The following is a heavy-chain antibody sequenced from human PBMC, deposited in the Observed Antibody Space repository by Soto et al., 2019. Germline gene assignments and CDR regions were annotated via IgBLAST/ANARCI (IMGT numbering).Heavy chain of an antibody. Sequence: EVQLVESGGGLVQPGGSLRLSCEASGFPFSSYSMNWVRQAPGKGLEWVSFITSSSGTIYYADSVKGRFTITRDNAKNSLYLQMNSLRDEDTAVYYCARDWRLPWGQGTLVTVSS. CDR3: ARDWRLP. J-gene: IGHJ4*02. CDR2: ITSSSGTI. CDR1: GFPFSSYS. V-gene: IGHV3-48*02. D-gene: IGHD3-3*01.